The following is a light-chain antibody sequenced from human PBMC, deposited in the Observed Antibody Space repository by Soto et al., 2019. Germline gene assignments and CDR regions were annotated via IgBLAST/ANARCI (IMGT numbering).Light chain of an antibody. CDR2: EVS. J-gene: IGLJ3*02. CDR1: SSDVGGYKY. Sequence: QSALTQPASVSGSPGQSITISCTGTSSDVGGYKYVSWYQQHPDKAPKLMLYEVSNRPSGVSNRFTGSKSGNTASLTISGLQAEDEADYYCSSYTSSSTWVFGGGTKVTVL. V-gene: IGLV2-14*01. CDR3: SSYTSSSTWV.